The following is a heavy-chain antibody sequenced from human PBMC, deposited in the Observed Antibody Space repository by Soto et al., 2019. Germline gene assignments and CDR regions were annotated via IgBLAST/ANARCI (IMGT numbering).Heavy chain of an antibody. CDR2: ISSSSSTI. CDR1: GFTFSSYS. Sequence: EVQLVESGGGLVQPGGSLRLSCAASGFTFSSYSMNWVRQAPGKGLEWVSYISSSSSTIYYADSVKGRFTISRDNAMNTLYLKMNSLRAEDTAVYYCARDLSYCGGDCYGDFDYWGQGTLVTVSS. V-gene: IGHV3-48*01. CDR3: ARDLSYCGGDCYGDFDY. J-gene: IGHJ4*02. D-gene: IGHD2-21*01.